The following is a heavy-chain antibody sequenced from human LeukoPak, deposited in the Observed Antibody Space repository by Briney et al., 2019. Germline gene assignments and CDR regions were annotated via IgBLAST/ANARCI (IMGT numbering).Heavy chain of an antibody. J-gene: IGHJ4*02. CDR2: ISYDGSNK. Sequence: GRSLRLSCAASGFTFSSYAMHWVRQAPGKGLEWVAVISYDGSNKYYADSVKGRFTISRDKSKNTLYLQMKSLRAEDTAVYYCAKGGYDYVEIGYFDYWGQGTLVTVSS. D-gene: IGHD5-12*01. CDR1: GFTFSSYA. CDR3: AKGGYDYVEIGYFDY. V-gene: IGHV3-30*04.